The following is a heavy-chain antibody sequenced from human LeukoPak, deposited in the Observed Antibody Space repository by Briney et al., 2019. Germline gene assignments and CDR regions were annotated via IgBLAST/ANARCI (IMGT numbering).Heavy chain of an antibody. CDR2: ISAYNGNT. J-gene: IGHJ4*02. CDR1: GYTFTSYG. CDR3: ARGLRFLEWSTFDY. Sequence: ASVKVSCKASGYTFTSYGISWVRQAPGQGLEWMGWISAYNGNTNYAQKLQGRVTMTIDTSTSTAYMELRSLRSDDTAVYYCARGLRFLEWSTFDYWGQGTLVTVSS. D-gene: IGHD3-3*01. V-gene: IGHV1-18*01.